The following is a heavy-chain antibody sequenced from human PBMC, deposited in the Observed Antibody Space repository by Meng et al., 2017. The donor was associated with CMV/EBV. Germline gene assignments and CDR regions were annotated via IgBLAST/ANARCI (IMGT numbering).Heavy chain of an antibody. CDR1: GYSISSGYY. CDR2: IYHSGGT. Sequence: GSLRLSCTVSGYSISSGYYWGWIRQPPGKGLEWLGSIYHSGGTYYNPSLKSRVTISVDTSKNQFSLNLTSVTAADTAVYYCARVTPSIVGATSFDYWGQGTLVTVSS. D-gene: IGHD1-26*01. V-gene: IGHV4-38-2*02. CDR3: ARVTPSIVGATSFDY. J-gene: IGHJ4*02.